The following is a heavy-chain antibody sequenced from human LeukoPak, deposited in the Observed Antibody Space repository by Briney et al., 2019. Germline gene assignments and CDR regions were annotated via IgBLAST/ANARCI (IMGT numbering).Heavy chain of an antibody. Sequence: GSSVKVSCKASGGTFSTDAINWVRQAPGQGLEWVGRIIPILDIPNYAQKFQGRVTISADKSTNTAYLELSSLRSEDTALYYCTRNYYGSGSSPFDPWGQGTLVTVSS. V-gene: IGHV1-69*04. J-gene: IGHJ5*02. CDR2: IIPILDIP. CDR3: TRNYYGSGSSPFDP. CDR1: GGTFSTDA. D-gene: IGHD3-10*01.